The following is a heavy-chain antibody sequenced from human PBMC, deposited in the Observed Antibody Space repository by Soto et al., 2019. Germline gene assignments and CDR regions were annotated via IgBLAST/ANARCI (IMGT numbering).Heavy chain of an antibody. V-gene: IGHV4-39*01. J-gene: IGHJ6*02. CDR2: IYYSGST. CDR3: ASEDGSYGYDYYYGMDV. Sequence: PSETLSLTCTVSGGSISSSSYYWGWIRQPPGKGLEWIGSIYYSGSTYYNPSLKSRVTISVDTSKNQFSLKLSSVTAADTAVYYCASEDGSYGYDYYYGMDVWGQGTTVT. D-gene: IGHD5-18*01. CDR1: GGSISSSSYY.